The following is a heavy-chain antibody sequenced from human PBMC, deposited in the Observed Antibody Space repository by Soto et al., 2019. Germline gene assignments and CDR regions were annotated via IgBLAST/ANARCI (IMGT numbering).Heavy chain of an antibody. CDR3: TTGFDYSPGGYYYYVVDI. Sequence: GSLRLSCAASGFNFRNVWTTWVRQAPGKGLEWVGRIKSKKDGGAADYAAPVKGRFTISRDDSNNTLYLQMNSLKTEDTAVYYCTTGFDYSPGGYYYYVVDIWGQDTTLTISS. V-gene: IGHV3-15*01. D-gene: IGHD3-10*01. CDR2: IKSKKDGGAA. CDR1: GFNFRNVW. J-gene: IGHJ6*02.